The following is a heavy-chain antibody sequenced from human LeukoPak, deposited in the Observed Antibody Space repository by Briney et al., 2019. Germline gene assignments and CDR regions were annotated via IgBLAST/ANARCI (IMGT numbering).Heavy chain of an antibody. J-gene: IGHJ4*02. CDR2: IYYSRST. CDR1: GGSISSSSYY. Sequence: KSSETLSLTCTVSGGSISSSSYYWGWIRQPPGKGLEWIGSIYYSRSTYYNPSLKSRVTISVDTSKNQFSLKLSSVTAADTAVYYCARYLYDYVWGSYRYFDYWGQGTLVTVSS. V-gene: IGHV4-39*01. D-gene: IGHD3-16*02. CDR3: ARYLYDYVWGSYRYFDY.